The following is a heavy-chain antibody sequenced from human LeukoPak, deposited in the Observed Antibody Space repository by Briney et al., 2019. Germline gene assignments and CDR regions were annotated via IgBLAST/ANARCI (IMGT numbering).Heavy chain of an antibody. D-gene: IGHD6-19*01. J-gene: IGHJ4*02. Sequence: SETLSLTCAVSGGSISSYYWSWIRQPPGKGLEWIGYIYYTGSTNYSPSLKSRVTISVDKSKNQFSLKVTSMSAADTAVYYCARISNSGWFFDYWGQGTLVTVSS. V-gene: IGHV4-59*08. CDR1: GGSISSYY. CDR2: IYYTGST. CDR3: ARISNSGWFFDY.